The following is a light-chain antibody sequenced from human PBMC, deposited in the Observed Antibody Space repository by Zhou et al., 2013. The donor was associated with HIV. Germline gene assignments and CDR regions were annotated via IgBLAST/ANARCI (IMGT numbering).Light chain of an antibody. J-gene: IGKJ4*01. CDR2: GAS. V-gene: IGKV3-20*01. Sequence: EIVMTQSPATLSVSPGERATLSCRASQSVSTTLAWYQQKPGQAPRLLIYGASTRATGIPARFGGSGSGTDFTLTISRLEPEDFAVYYCQQYGSSPPLTFGGGTKVEIK. CDR1: QSVSTT. CDR3: QQYGSSPPLT.